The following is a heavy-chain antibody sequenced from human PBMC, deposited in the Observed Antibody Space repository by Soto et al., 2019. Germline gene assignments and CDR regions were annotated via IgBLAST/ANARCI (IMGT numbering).Heavy chain of an antibody. CDR1: GFTFTSYG. V-gene: IGHV3-30*03. D-gene: IGHD5-18*01. Sequence: QAHLVESGGGVVQPGRSLRLSCAASGFTFTSYGMHWVRQAPGTRLEWVAVISYDGGLQHYADSVMGRFTISRDNSKNMVLLQMNILRAEDTAVYYCVSDRGYGHASVPYSWGQGTLVSVSS. J-gene: IGHJ4*02. CDR2: ISYDGGLQ. CDR3: VSDRGYGHASVPYS.